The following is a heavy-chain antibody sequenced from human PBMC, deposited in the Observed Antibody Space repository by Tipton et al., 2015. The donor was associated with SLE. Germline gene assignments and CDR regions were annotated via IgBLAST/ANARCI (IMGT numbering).Heavy chain of an antibody. CDR3: ARECSGTGCLDS. J-gene: IGHJ4*02. V-gene: IGHV1-18*01. CDR2: ISANNGDT. CDR1: GYTFTSYG. Sequence: QLVQSGAEVKKPGASVKVSCKASGYTFTSYGISWVRQAPGQGLEWMGWISANNGDTKCAQRFQGRVTMTTDTSTSTAYMELRSPRSDDTAIYYCARECSGTGCLDSWGQGTLVTVSS. D-gene: IGHD2-2*01.